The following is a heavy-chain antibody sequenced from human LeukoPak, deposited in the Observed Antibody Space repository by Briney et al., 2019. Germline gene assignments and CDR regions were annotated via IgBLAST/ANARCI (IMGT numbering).Heavy chain of an antibody. J-gene: IGHJ4*02. Sequence: SETLSLTCAVYGGSFSGYYWSWIRQPPGKGLEWIGSIYYSGSTYYNPSLKSRVTISVDTSKNQFSLKLSSVTAADTAVYYCAREVPDDSSGYYYEYYFDYWGQGTLVTVSS. CDR1: GGSFSGYY. D-gene: IGHD3-22*01. CDR3: AREVPDDSSGYYYEYYFDY. CDR2: IYYSGST. V-gene: IGHV4-34*01.